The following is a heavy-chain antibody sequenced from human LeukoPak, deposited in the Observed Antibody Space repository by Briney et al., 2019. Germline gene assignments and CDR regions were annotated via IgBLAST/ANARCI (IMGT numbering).Heavy chain of an antibody. Sequence: EASVKVSCKASVYTFTNFYIHWVRQAPGQGLEWMGWINPNSGGTNYAQKFQGRVTMTRDTSISTAYMELSRLRSDDTAVYYCARDRGGDFDYWGQGTLVTVSS. CDR1: VYTFTNFY. J-gene: IGHJ4*02. V-gene: IGHV1-2*02. CDR3: ARDRGGDFDY. D-gene: IGHD3-16*01. CDR2: INPNSGGT.